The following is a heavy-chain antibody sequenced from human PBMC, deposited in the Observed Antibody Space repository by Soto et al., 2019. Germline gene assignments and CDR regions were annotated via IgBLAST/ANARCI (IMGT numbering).Heavy chain of an antibody. D-gene: IGHD2-8*02. CDR1: GGSFSCYY. Sequence: QVQLQQWGAGLLKPSETLSLTCAVYGGSFSCYYWPGIRQPPGTGLEGIGEINHSGSTNYNPALKSPVTISVHTSKRKVSLQLTSVTGADTAVYFCARDKITGLFKDWGQATLVTVSS. CDR2: INHSGST. CDR3: ARDKITGLFKD. J-gene: IGHJ4*02. V-gene: IGHV4-34*01.